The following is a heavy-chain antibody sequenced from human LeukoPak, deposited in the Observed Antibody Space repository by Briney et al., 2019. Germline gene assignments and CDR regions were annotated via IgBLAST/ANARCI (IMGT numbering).Heavy chain of an antibody. V-gene: IGHV1-69*13. J-gene: IGHJ4*02. Sequence: ASVKVSCKASGGTFSSYAISWVRQAPGHELEWMGGIIPIFGTANYAQKFQGRVTITADESTSTAYMELSSLRSEDTAVYYCARDRDSSRPYEYYFDYWGQGTLVTVSS. CDR2: IIPIFGTA. D-gene: IGHD6-13*01. CDR1: GGTFSSYA. CDR3: ARDRDSSRPYEYYFDY.